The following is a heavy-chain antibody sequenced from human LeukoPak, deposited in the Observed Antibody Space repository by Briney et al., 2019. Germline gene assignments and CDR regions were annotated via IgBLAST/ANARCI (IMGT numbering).Heavy chain of an antibody. J-gene: IGHJ6*03. D-gene: IGHD1-7*01. CDR3: ARSPTGTRNYYYMDV. CDR1: GFTFSSYA. Sequence: GGSLRLSCAASGFTFSSYAMHWVRQAPGKGLEYVSAISSNGGSTYYANSVKGRFTISRDNSKNTLYLQMGSLRAEDMAVYYCARSPTGTRNYYYMDVWGKGTTVTVSS. CDR2: ISSNGGST. V-gene: IGHV3-64*01.